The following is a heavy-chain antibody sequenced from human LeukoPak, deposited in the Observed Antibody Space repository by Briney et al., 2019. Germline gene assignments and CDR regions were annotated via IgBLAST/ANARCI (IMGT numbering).Heavy chain of an antibody. V-gene: IGHV3-11*04. D-gene: IGHD3-3*01. CDR3: ARVSGAGYYDFWSGYSIGNYYYYYMDV. Sequence: GGSLRLSCAVSGFTFSDYYMSWVRQAPGKGLEWVSYISSSGSMLHYADSVEGRYTISRDNAKNSLYLQMSSLRAEDTAVYYCARVSGAGYYDFWSGYSIGNYYYYYMDVWGKGTTVTVSS. CDR2: ISSSGSML. J-gene: IGHJ6*03. CDR1: GFTFSDYY.